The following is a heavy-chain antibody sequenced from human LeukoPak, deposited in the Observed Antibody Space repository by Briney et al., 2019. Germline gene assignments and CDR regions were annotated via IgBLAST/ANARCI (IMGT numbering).Heavy chain of an antibody. D-gene: IGHD6-13*01. V-gene: IGHV3-21*01. J-gene: IGHJ4*02. CDR2: ISSSSSYI. CDR1: GFTFSSYS. CDR3: ARVWSPPYTSTWPDYFDF. Sequence: GGSLRLSCAASGFTFSSYSMNWVRQAPGRGLEWVSSISSSSSYIYYADLVKGRFTISRDNAKNSLYLQMNSLRVEDTAVYYCARVWSPPYTSTWPDYFDFWGQGTLVTVSS.